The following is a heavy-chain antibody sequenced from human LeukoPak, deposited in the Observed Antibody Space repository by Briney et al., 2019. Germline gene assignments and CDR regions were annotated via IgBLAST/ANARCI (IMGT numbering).Heavy chain of an antibody. CDR2: INPNTAGT. CDR1: GYTFTVYY. V-gene: IGHV1-2*02. D-gene: IGHD4-11*01. J-gene: IGHJ6*03. CDR3: ATSAGDYRAGHYYYMGV. Sequence: ASVKVSCKASGYTFTVYYFHWVRQAPGQGLEWMGWINPNTAGTNYAQKFLGGVTLTWDTAISTAYMELTRLTSDDTAVYYCATSAGDYRAGHYYYMGVWGKGTSVTVSS.